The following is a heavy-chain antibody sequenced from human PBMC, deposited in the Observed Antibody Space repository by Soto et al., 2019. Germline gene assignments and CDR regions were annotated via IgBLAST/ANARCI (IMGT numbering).Heavy chain of an antibody. V-gene: IGHV3-30*03. Sequence: PGGSLRLSCATSGFNFGVFGMHWVRQAPGKGLEWLSVLSYEGSEEYYADSVRGRFTISRDNSKSTLFLQMDSLRVEDTGVYYCARVRPGNYRDYWGQGTLVTVSS. D-gene: IGHD3-10*01. CDR1: GFNFGVFG. CDR2: LSYEGSEE. J-gene: IGHJ4*02. CDR3: ARVRPGNYRDY.